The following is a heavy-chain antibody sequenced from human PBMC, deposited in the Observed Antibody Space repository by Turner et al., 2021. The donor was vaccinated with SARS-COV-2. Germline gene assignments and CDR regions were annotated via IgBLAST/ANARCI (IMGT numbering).Heavy chain of an antibody. CDR1: GFSFNTYG. Sequence: QVQLVESGGGLVQPGMSLRLSCAASGFSFNTYGMHWVRQAPGKGLEWVALIAFDGSNKVYADSVKGRFTISRDNSKNTLYLQMNSLRAEDTAVYYCAKRGSCSNNKCYPDYWGQGILVTVSS. V-gene: IGHV3-30*18. CDR3: AKRGSCSNNKCYPDY. D-gene: IGHD2-2*01. CDR2: IAFDGSNK. J-gene: IGHJ4*02.